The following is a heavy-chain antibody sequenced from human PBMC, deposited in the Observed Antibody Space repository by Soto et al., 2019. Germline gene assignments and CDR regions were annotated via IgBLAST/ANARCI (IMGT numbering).Heavy chain of an antibody. CDR3: ATDSPALYSSSSREFDY. CDR1: GGTFSSYA. CDR2: IIPIFGTA. D-gene: IGHD6-6*01. J-gene: IGHJ4*02. Sequence: SVKVSCKASGGTFSSYAISWVRQAPGQGLEWMGGIIPIFGTANYAQKFQGRVTITADESTSTAYMELSSLRSEDTAVYYCATDSPALYSSSSREFDYWGQGTQVTVSS. V-gene: IGHV1-69*13.